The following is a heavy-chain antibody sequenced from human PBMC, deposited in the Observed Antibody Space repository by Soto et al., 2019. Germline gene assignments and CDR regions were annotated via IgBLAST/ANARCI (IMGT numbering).Heavy chain of an antibody. CDR1: GYRFTSSW. Sequence: GESLKISCKVSGYRFTSSWIGWVRQMPGKGLEWMGIIYPGDSDTRYSPSFQGQVTISADKSISTAYLQWSSLKASDTAMYYCARGDYDILTGYYKSYYGMDVWGQGTTVTVSS. CDR3: ARGDYDILTGYYKSYYGMDV. CDR2: IYPGDSDT. J-gene: IGHJ6*02. D-gene: IGHD3-9*01. V-gene: IGHV5-51*01.